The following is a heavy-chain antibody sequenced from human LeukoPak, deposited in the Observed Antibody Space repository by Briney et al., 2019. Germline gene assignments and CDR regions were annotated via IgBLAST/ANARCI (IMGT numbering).Heavy chain of an antibody. Sequence: SETLSLTCTVSGGSISSYNWSWIRQTVGEGLECIGRIYTSGGTTYTLSPKSRVTMSVDTSKNQYSMKLSSVTAAGTAVYYCARSIGASGYSNPIGAFDIWGQGTMVTVSS. J-gene: IGHJ3*02. CDR1: GGSISSYN. V-gene: IGHV4-4*07. D-gene: IGHD3-3*01. CDR3: ARSIGASGYSNPIGAFDI. CDR2: IYTSGGT.